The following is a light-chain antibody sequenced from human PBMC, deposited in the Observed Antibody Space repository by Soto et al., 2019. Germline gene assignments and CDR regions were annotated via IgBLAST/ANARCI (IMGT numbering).Light chain of an antibody. CDR3: SSYSSTNTLFV. V-gene: IGLV2-14*03. J-gene: IGLJ1*01. CDR1: SSDIGHYDY. CDR2: HVT. Sequence: QSALTQPASVSGSPGQSITISCTGTSSDIGHYDYVSWYQQHPGKAPKLMIYHVTYRPSGVSHRFSGSKSGNTASLTISGLEAADEADYYCSSYSSTNTLFVFGTATKLTVL.